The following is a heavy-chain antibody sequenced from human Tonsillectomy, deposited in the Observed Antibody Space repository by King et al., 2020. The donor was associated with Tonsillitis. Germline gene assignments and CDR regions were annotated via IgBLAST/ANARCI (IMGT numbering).Heavy chain of an antibody. D-gene: IGHD2-15*01. V-gene: IGHV3-30*18. CDR3: AKDQGPGGYCSGGSCYGLYYYYYGMDV. CDR1: GFTFSSYG. J-gene: IGHJ6*02. CDR2: ISYDGSNK. Sequence: QLVQSGGGVVQPGRSLRLSCAASGFTFSSYGLHWVRQAPGKGLEWVAVISYDGSNKYSADSVKGRFTISRDNPKNTLYLQMNSLRAEDTAVYYCAKDQGPGGYCSGGSCYGLYYYYYGMDVWGQGTTVTVSS.